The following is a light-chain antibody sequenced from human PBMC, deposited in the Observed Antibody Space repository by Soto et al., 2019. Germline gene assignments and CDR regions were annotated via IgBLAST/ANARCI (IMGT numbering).Light chain of an antibody. V-gene: IGLV2-14*01. CDR1: SSDVGGYNY. Sequence: QSVLTHPASVSGSPGQSITISCTGTSSDVGGYNYVSLYQQHPGKAPKLMIYEVSNRPSGVSNRFSGSKSGNTASLTISGLQAEDEADYYCSSYTSSSTLVFGTGTKVTVL. J-gene: IGLJ1*01. CDR2: EVS. CDR3: SSYTSSSTLV.